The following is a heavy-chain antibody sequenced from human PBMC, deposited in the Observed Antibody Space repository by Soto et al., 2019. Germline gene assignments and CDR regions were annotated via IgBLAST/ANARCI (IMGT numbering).Heavy chain of an antibody. D-gene: IGHD3-22*01. V-gene: IGHV4-39*01. J-gene: IGHJ6*02. CDR1: GGSISSSSYY. Sequence: SETLSLTCTVPGGSISSSSYYWGWIRQPPGKGLEWIGSIYYSGSTYYNPSLKSRVTISVDTSKNQFSLKLSSVTAADTAVYYCARGITMIENEIYYYYGMDVWGQGTTVTVSS. CDR3: ARGITMIENEIYYYYGMDV. CDR2: IYYSGST.